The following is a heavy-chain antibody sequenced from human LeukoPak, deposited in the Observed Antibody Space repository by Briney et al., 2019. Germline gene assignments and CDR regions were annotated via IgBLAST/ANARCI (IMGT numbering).Heavy chain of an antibody. V-gene: IGHV3-21*01. D-gene: IGHD6-19*01. Sequence: NPGRSLRLSCAASGFTFSDYNMHWVRQAPGKGLEWVSSISSSSSYIYYADSVRGRFTISRDNAKSSLYLQMNSLRAEDTAVYYCARVRQWLDFDYWGQGTLVTVSS. J-gene: IGHJ4*02. CDR2: ISSSSSYI. CDR3: ARVRQWLDFDY. CDR1: GFTFSDYN.